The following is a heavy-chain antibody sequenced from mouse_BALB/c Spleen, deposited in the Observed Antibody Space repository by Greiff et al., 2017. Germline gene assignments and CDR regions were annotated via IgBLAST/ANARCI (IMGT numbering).Heavy chain of an antibody. Sequence: EVQLVESGGGLVQPGGSRKLSCAASGFTFSSFGMHWVRQAPEKGLEWVAYISSGSSTIYYADTVKGRFTISRDNAKNTLYLEMSSLRSEDTAMYYCAREGYGNYVFAYWGQGTLVTVSA. V-gene: IGHV5-17*02. CDR3: AREGYGNYVFAY. CDR1: GFTFSSFG. CDR2: ISSGSSTI. D-gene: IGHD2-10*02. J-gene: IGHJ3*01.